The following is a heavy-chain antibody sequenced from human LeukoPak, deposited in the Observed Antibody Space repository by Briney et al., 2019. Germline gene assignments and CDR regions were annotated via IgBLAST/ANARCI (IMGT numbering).Heavy chain of an antibody. D-gene: IGHD3-22*01. CDR2: IKHDGTEQ. J-gene: IGHJ6*02. Sequence: GSLRLSCAASGFIFSNYWMSWVRQAPGKGLEWVAKIKHDGTEQYYVDSVKGRFTISRDNAKNSLYLQMNSLRAEDTAVYYCARVDVYYYDSSGYYPYYYYGMDVWGQGTTVTVSS. V-gene: IGHV3-7*01. CDR1: GFIFSNYW. CDR3: ARVDVYYYDSSGYYPYYYYGMDV.